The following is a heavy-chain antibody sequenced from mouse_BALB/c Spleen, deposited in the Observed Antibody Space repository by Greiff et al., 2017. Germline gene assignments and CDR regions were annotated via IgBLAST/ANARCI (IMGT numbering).Heavy chain of an antibody. CDR1: GYTFSSYW. CDR2: ILPGSGST. Sequence: QVQLQQSGAELMKPGASVKISCKATGYTFSSYWIEWVKQRPGHGLEWIGEILPGSGSTNYNEKFKGKATFTADTSSNTAYMQLSSLTSEDSAVYYCARSRGSSYPYYAMDYWGQGTSVTVSA. J-gene: IGHJ4*01. CDR3: ARSRGSSYPYYAMDY. D-gene: IGHD1-1*01. V-gene: IGHV1-9*01.